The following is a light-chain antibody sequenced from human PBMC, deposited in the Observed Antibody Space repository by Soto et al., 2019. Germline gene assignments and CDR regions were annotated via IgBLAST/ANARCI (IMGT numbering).Light chain of an antibody. CDR1: SSDVGGYNY. V-gene: IGLV2-14*01. CDR3: SSFTSRSTPV. CDR2: EVS. J-gene: IGLJ3*02. Sequence: QSALTQPASVSGSPGQSITISCTGTSSDVGGYNYVSWYQQHPGNAPKLIIYEVSDRPSGVSNRSSGSKSGNTASLTISGLQAEDEADYYCSSFTSRSTPVFGGGTKLTVL.